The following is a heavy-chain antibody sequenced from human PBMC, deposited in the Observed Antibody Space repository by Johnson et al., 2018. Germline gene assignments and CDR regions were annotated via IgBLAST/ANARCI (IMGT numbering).Heavy chain of an antibody. V-gene: IGHV3-74*01. CDR3: ARELLIPDGYNWDAVDS. D-gene: IGHD5-24*01. CDR1: GFTFIRHW. Sequence: VQLQESGGDLVQPGGSLRLSCAASGFTFIRHWMHWVRQAPGKGLVWVARINGDGSSAYYADSVRGRFTISRDNAKNILSLQRNSLRAEDSATYYCARELLIPDGYNWDAVDSWGQGTVVTGSS. J-gene: IGHJ3*02. CDR2: INGDGSSA.